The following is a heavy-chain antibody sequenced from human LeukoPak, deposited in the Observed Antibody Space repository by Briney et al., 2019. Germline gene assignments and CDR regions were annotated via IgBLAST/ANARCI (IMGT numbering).Heavy chain of an antibody. CDR1: GFTFSNYA. D-gene: IGHD3/OR15-3a*01. J-gene: IGHJ4*02. CDR2: ISGSGGST. Sequence: GGSLRLSRAASGFTFSNYAMSWVRQAPGKGLEWVSSISGSGGSTYYADSVKGRFTISRDNSKHTLYLQMNSLRAEDTAVYYCAKDSDFWTGNKLDYWGQGTLVTVSS. CDR3: AKDSDFWTGNKLDY. V-gene: IGHV3-23*01.